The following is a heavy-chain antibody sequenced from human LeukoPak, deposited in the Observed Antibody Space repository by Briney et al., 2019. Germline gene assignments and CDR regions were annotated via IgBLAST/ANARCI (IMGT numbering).Heavy chain of an antibody. D-gene: IGHD3-10*01. CDR2: ISAYNGNT. V-gene: IGHV1-18*01. J-gene: IGHJ5*02. CDR1: GYTFTSYG. CDR3: ARDYYGSGSFVFDP. Sequence: GASVKVSCKASGYTFTSYGISWVRQAPGQGLEWMGWISAYNGNTNYAQKLQGRVTMTTDTSTSTAYMELRSLRSDDTAVYYCARDYYGSGSFVFDPWGQGTLVTVSS.